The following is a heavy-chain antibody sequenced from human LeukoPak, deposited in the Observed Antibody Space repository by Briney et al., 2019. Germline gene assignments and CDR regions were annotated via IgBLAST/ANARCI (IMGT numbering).Heavy chain of an antibody. D-gene: IGHD2/OR15-2a*01. V-gene: IGHV1-2*02. CDR2: INPNSGGT. CDR3: ARDTFSLIDY. CDR1: GYTFTSNY. Sequence: ASVKVSCKAFGYTFTSNYMHWVRQAPGQGLEWMGWINPNSGGTNYAQKFQGRVTMTRDTSISTAYMELSRLRSDDTAVYYCARDTFSLIDYWGQGTLVTVPS. J-gene: IGHJ4*02.